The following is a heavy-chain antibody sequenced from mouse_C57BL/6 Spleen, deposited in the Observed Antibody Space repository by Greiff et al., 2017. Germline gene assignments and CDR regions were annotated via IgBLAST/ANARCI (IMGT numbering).Heavy chain of an antibody. CDR2: INPSSGYT. CDR3: ARWDDYVDY. Sequence: VQLQQSGAELVKPGASVKLSCTASGYTFTSYWMHWVKQRPGQGLEWIGYINPSSGYTKYNQKFKYKATLTADKSSSTAYMQLSSLTYEDSAVYCCARWDDYVDYWGQGTSLTVSS. J-gene: IGHJ2*02. CDR1: GYTFTSYW. D-gene: IGHD2-4*01. V-gene: IGHV1-7*01.